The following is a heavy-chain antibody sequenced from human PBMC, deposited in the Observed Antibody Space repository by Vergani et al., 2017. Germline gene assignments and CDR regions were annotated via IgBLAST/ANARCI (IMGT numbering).Heavy chain of an antibody. CDR1: GGSFSGYY. CDR2: INHSGST. V-gene: IGHV4-34*01. D-gene: IGHD3-16*01. Sequence: QVQLQQWGAGLLKPSETLSLTCAVYGGSFSGYYWSWIRQPPGKGLEWIGEINHSGSTNYNPSLKSRVTISVDTSKNQLSLKLSSVTAADTAVYYCASWGGPDYYGMDVWGQGTTVTVSS. J-gene: IGHJ6*02. CDR3: ASWGGPDYYGMDV.